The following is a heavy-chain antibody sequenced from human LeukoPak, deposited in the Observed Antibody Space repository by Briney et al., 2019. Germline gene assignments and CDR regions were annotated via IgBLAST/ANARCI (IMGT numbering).Heavy chain of an antibody. Sequence: ASVKVSCKASGYTFTGYYMHWVRQAPGQGLEWMGWINPNSGGTNYAQKFQGRVTMTRDTSIGTAYMELSRLRSDDTAVYYCARDVLRFLEWPLTPYYGMDVWGQGTTVTVSS. CDR1: GYTFTGYY. CDR3: ARDVLRFLEWPLTPYYGMDV. J-gene: IGHJ6*02. CDR2: INPNSGGT. D-gene: IGHD3-3*01. V-gene: IGHV1-2*02.